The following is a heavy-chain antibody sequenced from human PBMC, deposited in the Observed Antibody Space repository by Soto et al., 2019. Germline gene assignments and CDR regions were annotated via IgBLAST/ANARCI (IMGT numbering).Heavy chain of an antibody. CDR2: TLSSGGT. CDR1: GDSVSSDAYY. CDR3: AKGFSSGLYVDS. V-gene: IGHV4-61*08. Sequence: SETLSLTCSVSGDSVSSDAYYWAWIRQPPGKTLEWVGMTLSSGGTSRNPSLRSRLSMSVDTARNQFSLRLTSVTAADTGVYFCAKGFSSGLYVDSWGRGTQVTVSS. J-gene: IGHJ4*02. D-gene: IGHD6-19*01.